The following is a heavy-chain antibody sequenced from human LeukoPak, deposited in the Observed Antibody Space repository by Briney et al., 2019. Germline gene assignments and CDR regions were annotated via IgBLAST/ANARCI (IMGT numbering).Heavy chain of an antibody. D-gene: IGHD5-18*01. CDR1: GFTFSSYW. J-gene: IGHJ6*03. V-gene: IGHV3-74*01. CDR3: ARGRHLYSYAYDYYMDV. Sequence: PGGSLRLSCAASGFTFSSYWMHWVRQAPGKGLVWVSRINSDGSSTSYADSVKGRFTISRDNAKNTLYLQVDSLRAEDTAVYYCARGRHLYSYAYDYYMDVWGKGTTVTISS. CDR2: INSDGSST.